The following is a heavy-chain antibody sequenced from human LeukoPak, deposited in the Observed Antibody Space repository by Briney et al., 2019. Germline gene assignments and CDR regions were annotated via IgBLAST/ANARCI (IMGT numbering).Heavy chain of an antibody. J-gene: IGHJ6*03. V-gene: IGHV3-15*01. CDR2: ISSKTDGGTT. CDR3: TTDYYDSSGYYEDFYYMDL. D-gene: IGHD3-22*01. CDR1: GLTFSNAW. Sequence: NPGGSLRLSCAASGLTFSNAWRSWVRQAPGKGLEWVGRISSKTDGGTTDYGAPVKGRFTISRDDSKNTLYLQMNSLKTEDTAVYYCTTDYYDSSGYYEDFYYMDLWGDGNTVTVSS.